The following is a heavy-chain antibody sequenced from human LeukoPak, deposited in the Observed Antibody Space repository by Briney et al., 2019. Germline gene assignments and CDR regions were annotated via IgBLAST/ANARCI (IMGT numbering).Heavy chain of an antibody. CDR1: GYTFTGFY. CDR2: INPNSGGT. V-gene: IGHV1-2*02. CDR3: ARDDDSSGYYFHNWFDP. J-gene: IGHJ5*02. Sequence: ASAKVSCKASGYTFTGFYIHWVRQAPGQGLEWMGWINPNSGGTNYAQKFQGRVTMTRDTSISTAYMELSRLRSDDTAVYYCARDDDSSGYYFHNWFDPWGQGTLVTVSS. D-gene: IGHD3-22*01.